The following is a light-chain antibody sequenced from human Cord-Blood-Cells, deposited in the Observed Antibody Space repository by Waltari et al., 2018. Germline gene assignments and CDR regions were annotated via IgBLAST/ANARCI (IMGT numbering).Light chain of an antibody. Sequence: DIQMTQSPSTLSASVGDRVTIPCRASQSISSWVAWYQQKPGEAPKLLIYKASSLESGGPSRFSGSGSGTKFTLTISSLQPDDFATYYCQQYNSYSYTFGQGTKLEIK. CDR3: QQYNSYSYT. V-gene: IGKV1-5*03. CDR1: QSISSW. J-gene: IGKJ2*01. CDR2: KAS.